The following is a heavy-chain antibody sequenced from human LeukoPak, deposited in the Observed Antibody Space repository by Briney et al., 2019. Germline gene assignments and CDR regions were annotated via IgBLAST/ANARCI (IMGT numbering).Heavy chain of an antibody. Sequence: GGSLRLSCAASGFTFSNYLMHWVRQAPGKGLVWVSRIGSGGSGTSYADSVKGRLTISRDNAKNTLFLQMNSLRVEDSAVYYCARDPGSAAHDWYFDLWGRGTLVTVSS. V-gene: IGHV3-74*01. CDR3: ARDPGSAAHDWYFDL. CDR2: IGSGGSGT. J-gene: IGHJ2*01. CDR1: GFTFSNYL. D-gene: IGHD1-26*01.